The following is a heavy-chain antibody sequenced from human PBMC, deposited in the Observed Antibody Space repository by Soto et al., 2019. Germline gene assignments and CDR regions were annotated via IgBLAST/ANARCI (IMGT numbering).Heavy chain of an antibody. CDR3: ARVVRSFGITIFGVPYTYFDY. V-gene: IGHV4-30-4*01. J-gene: IGHJ4*02. CDR2: IYYSGST. CDR1: GGSISSGDYY. Sequence: PSETLSLTCTVSGGSISSGDYYWSWIRQPPGKGLEWIGYIYYSGSTYYNPSLKSRVTISVDTSKNQFSLKLSSVTAADTAVYYCARVVRSFGITIFGVPYTYFDYWGQGTLVTVSS. D-gene: IGHD3-3*01.